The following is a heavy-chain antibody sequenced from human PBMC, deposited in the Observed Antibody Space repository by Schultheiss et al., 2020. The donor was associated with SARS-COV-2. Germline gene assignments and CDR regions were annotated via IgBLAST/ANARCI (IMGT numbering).Heavy chain of an antibody. CDR3: ARDFGTIFGVVKTYYGMDV. CDR1: GFTFSSYD. Sequence: GGSLRLSCAASGFTFSSYDMHWVRQATGKGLEWVSAIGTAGDTYYPGSVKGRFTISRENAKNTLYLQMNSLRAEDTAVYYCARDFGTIFGVVKTYYGMDVWGQGTTVTVSS. J-gene: IGHJ6*02. D-gene: IGHD3-3*01. CDR2: IGTAGDT. V-gene: IGHV3-13*01.